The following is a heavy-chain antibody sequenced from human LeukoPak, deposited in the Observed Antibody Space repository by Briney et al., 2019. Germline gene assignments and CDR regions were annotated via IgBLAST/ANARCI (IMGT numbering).Heavy chain of an antibody. J-gene: IGHJ4*02. Sequence: GGSLRLSCAASGFTFSDQSMNWVRQAPGKSLEWVSSISANSLHIFYADSVKGRFTISRDNAENSLYLQMNGLRAEDTAVYYCARGAGPYGDYRDYWGQGTLVTVSS. CDR3: ARGAGPYGDYRDY. CDR2: ISANSLHI. D-gene: IGHD4-17*01. V-gene: IGHV3-21*01. CDR1: GFTFSDQS.